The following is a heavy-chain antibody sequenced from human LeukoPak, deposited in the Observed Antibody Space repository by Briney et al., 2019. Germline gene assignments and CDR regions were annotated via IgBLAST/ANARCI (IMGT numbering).Heavy chain of an antibody. V-gene: IGHV5-51*01. D-gene: IGHD5-18*01. Sequence: GESLQISCKGSGSSFTSYWIGWVRPLPGKGLEWMGISYPGDSDTRYSPSFQGQVTISADKSISTAYLQWSSLKASDTAMYYCARWDTAMVMVDNWGQGTMVTVSS. CDR1: GSSFTSYW. CDR2: SYPGDSDT. CDR3: ARWDTAMVMVDN. J-gene: IGHJ4*02.